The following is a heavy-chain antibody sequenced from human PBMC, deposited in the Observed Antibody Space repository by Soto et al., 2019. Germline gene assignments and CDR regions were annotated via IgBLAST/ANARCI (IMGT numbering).Heavy chain of an antibody. J-gene: IGHJ5*02. CDR1: GFTFSDYY. D-gene: IGHD3-10*01. CDR2: ISSSGNTI. CDR3: ARAGGWFDP. V-gene: IGHV3-11*01. Sequence: QVQLVESGGDLVKPGGSLRLSCAASGFTFSDYYMSWIRQAPGKGLEWVSYISSSGNTIYYADSVRGRFTISRDNAKNSFSLQRNRLSAGDTAVFYCARAGGWFDPWGQGPLVTVSS.